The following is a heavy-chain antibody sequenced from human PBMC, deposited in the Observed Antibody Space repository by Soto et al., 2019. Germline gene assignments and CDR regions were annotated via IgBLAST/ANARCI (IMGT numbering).Heavy chain of an antibody. CDR3: ARANYDYVWGRYRYNWFDP. D-gene: IGHD3-16*02. V-gene: IGHV1-69*13. J-gene: IGHJ5*02. CDR1: GGTFSSYA. CDR2: IIPIFGTA. Sequence: SVKVSCKASGGTFSSYAISWVRQAPGQGLEWMGGIIPIFGTANYAQKFQGRVTITADESTSTAYMELSSLRSEDTAVYYCARANYDYVWGRYRYNWFDPWGQGTLVTVSS.